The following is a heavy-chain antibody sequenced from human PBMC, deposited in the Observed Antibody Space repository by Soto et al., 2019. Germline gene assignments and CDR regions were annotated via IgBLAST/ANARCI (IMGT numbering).Heavy chain of an antibody. CDR2: ISAYNGNT. CDR1: GYTFTSYG. D-gene: IGHD3-10*01. Sequence: ASVKVSCKASGYTFTSYGISWVRQAPRQGLEWMGWISAYNGNTNYAQKLQGRVTMTTDTSTSTAYMELRSLRSDDTAVYYCARTGITIQAQYYYYGMDVWGQGTTVTV. J-gene: IGHJ6*02. CDR3: ARTGITIQAQYYYYGMDV. V-gene: IGHV1-18*04.